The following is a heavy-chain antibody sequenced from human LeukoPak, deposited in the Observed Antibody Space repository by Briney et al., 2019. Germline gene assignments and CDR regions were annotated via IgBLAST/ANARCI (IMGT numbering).Heavy chain of an antibody. CDR2: IKQDGSEK. V-gene: IGHV3-7*01. CDR1: GFTFSSYW. Sequence: GGSLRLSCATFGFTFSSYWMSWVRQAPGKGLEWVANIKQDGSEKHYVDSVKGRFTISRDNAKNSLYLQMNSLRAEDTAVYYCARDPLGYSYGTTAEYFQHWGQGTLVTVSS. CDR3: ARDPLGYSYGTTAEYFQH. D-gene: IGHD5-18*01. J-gene: IGHJ1*01.